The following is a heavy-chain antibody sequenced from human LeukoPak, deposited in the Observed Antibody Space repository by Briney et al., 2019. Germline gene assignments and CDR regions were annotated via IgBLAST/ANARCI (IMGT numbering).Heavy chain of an antibody. CDR1: GFTFSSYA. CDR2: MSYDGSNK. Sequence: PGGSLRLSCAASGFTFSSYAMHWVRQAPGKGLEWVAVMSYDGSNKYYADSVKGRFTISRDNSKNTLYLQMNSLRAEDTAVYYCARGAHLCDILIGYYFGYWGQGTLVTVSS. J-gene: IGHJ4*02. CDR3: ARGAHLCDILIGYYFGY. V-gene: IGHV3-30-3*01. D-gene: IGHD3-9*01.